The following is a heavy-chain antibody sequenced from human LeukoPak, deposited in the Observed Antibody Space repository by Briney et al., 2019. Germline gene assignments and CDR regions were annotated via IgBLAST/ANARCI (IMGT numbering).Heavy chain of an antibody. V-gene: IGHV4-59*01. CDR1: GGSISSYY. Sequence: SETLSLTCNVSGGSISSYYWSWIRQPPGKELEWIGYIYYSGSTNYNPSLKSRVTISVDTSKSHFSLELSSVTTADTAVYYCARDYSGSYYFDYWGQGTLVTVSS. J-gene: IGHJ4*02. CDR2: IYYSGST. D-gene: IGHD1-26*01. CDR3: ARDYSGSYYFDY.